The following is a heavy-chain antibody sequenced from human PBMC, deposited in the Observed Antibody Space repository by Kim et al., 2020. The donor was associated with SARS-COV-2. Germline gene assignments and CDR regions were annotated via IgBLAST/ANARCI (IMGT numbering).Heavy chain of an antibody. D-gene: IGHD2-15*01. Sequence: GESLKISCKGSGYSFTSYWIGWVRQMPGKGLEWMGIIYPGDSDTRYSPSFQGQVTISADKSISTAYLQWSSLKASDTAMYYCARHALTAVVVANPSSKRYGMNVRGKGTTVTVSS. J-gene: IGHJ6*04. CDR2: IYPGDSDT. CDR3: ARHALTAVVVANPSSKRYGMNV. CDR1: GYSFTSYW. V-gene: IGHV5-51*01.